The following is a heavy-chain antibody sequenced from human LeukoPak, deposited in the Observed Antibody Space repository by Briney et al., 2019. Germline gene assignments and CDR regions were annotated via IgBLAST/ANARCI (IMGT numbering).Heavy chain of an antibody. V-gene: IGHV3-11*01. D-gene: IGHD3-10*01. CDR1: GFTFSDYY. CDR2: ISSSGSTI. CDR3: ARDQELYGSGSYADY. J-gene: IGHJ4*02. Sequence: SGGSLRLSCAASGFTFSDYYMSWIRQAPGKGLEWVSYISSSGSTIYYADSVKGRFTISRDNAKNSLYLQMNSLRAEDTAVYYCARDQELYGSGSYADYWGQGTLVTVSS.